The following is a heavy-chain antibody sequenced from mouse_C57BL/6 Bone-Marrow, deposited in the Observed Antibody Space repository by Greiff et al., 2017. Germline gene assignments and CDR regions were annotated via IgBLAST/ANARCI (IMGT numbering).Heavy chain of an antibody. CDR3: ARRRYYDYDGFDY. V-gene: IGHV1-76*01. CDR2: IYPGSGNT. Sequence: QVHVKQSGAELVRPGASVKLSCKASGYTFTDYYINWVKQRPGQGLEWIARIYPGSGNTYYNEKFKGKATLTAEKSSSTAYMQLSSLTSEDSAVYFCARRRYYDYDGFDYWGQGTTLTVSS. D-gene: IGHD2-4*01. J-gene: IGHJ2*01. CDR1: GYTFTDYY.